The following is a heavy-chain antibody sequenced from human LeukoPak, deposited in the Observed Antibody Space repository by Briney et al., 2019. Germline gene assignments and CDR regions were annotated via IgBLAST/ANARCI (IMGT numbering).Heavy chain of an antibody. CDR3: ARESSRYSGYDHFDY. CDR1: GFTFSDYA. V-gene: IGHV3-23*01. CDR2: ISGSDGST. J-gene: IGHJ4*02. Sequence: PVGSLRLSCAASGFTFSDYAMSWVRQAPGRGLEWVSVISGSDGSTHYADSVKGRFTISRDNSKTTLYLHMNSLRAEDTAVYYCARESSRYSGYDHFDYWGQGTLVTVSS. D-gene: IGHD5-12*01.